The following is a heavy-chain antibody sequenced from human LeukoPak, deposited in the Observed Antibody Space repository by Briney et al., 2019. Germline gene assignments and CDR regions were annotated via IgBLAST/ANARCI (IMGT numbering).Heavy chain of an antibody. CDR2: IKQDGSEK. Sequence: PGGSLRLSCAASGFTVSSNYMSWVRQAPGKGLEWVANIKQDGSEKYYVDSVKGRFTISRDNAKNSLYLQMNSLRAEDTAVYYCARGILRYFDWLGLSDGYYFDYWGQGTLVTVSS. CDR3: ARGILRYFDWLGLSDGYYFDY. J-gene: IGHJ4*02. V-gene: IGHV3-7*01. CDR1: GFTVSSNY. D-gene: IGHD3-9*01.